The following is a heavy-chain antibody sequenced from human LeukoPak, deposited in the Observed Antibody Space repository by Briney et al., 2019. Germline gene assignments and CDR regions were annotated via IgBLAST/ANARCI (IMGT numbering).Heavy chain of an antibody. CDR3: AKDPFVFESGSYLIDY. Sequence: GGSLRLSCAASGFTFSSYAMSWVRQAPGKGLEWVSGISTSGGSTYYTDSVKGRFTITRDNSKKTLYLQMNSLRAEDTAVYYCAKDPFVFESGSYLIDYWGQGTLVTVSS. CDR2: ISTSGGST. J-gene: IGHJ4*02. V-gene: IGHV3-23*01. D-gene: IGHD1-26*01. CDR1: GFTFSSYA.